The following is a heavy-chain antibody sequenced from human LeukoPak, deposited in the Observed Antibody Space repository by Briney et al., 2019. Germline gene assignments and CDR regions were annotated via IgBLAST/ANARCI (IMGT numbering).Heavy chain of an antibody. Sequence: MNWVRQAPGKGLEWVGRIKSKTDGGTTDYAAPVKGRFTISRDDSKNTLYLQMNSLKTEDTAVYYCTTDPYYDYVWGSYRRNNWFDPWGQGTLVTVSS. J-gene: IGHJ5*02. CDR3: TTDPYYDYVWGSYRRNNWFDP. D-gene: IGHD3-16*02. CDR2: IKSKTDGGTT. V-gene: IGHV3-15*01.